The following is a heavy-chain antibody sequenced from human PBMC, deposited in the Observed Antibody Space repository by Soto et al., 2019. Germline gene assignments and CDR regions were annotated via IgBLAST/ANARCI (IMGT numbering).Heavy chain of an antibody. D-gene: IGHD6-19*01. V-gene: IGHV3-30*03. Sequence: GGSLRLSCAASGFTFSSYGMHWVRQAPGKGLEWVAVISYDGSNKYYVDSVKGRFTISRDNAKNSLYLQMNSLRAEDTAVYYCARESDSSGWYGDYYYGMDVWGQGTTVTVS. CDR3: ARESDSSGWYGDYYYGMDV. CDR1: GFTFSSYG. J-gene: IGHJ6*02. CDR2: ISYDGSNK.